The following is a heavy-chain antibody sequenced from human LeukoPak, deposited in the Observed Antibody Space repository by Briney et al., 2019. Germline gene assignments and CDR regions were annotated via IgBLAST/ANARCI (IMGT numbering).Heavy chain of an antibody. CDR2: IYTSGST. CDR3: ARARRDYYGSGSYVGNWFDP. V-gene: IGHV4-4*07. D-gene: IGHD3-10*01. Sequence: AETLSLTCTVSGGSISSYYWSWIRQPAGKGLEWIGRIYTSGSTNYNPSLKSRVTMSVDTSKNQISLKLSSVTAADTAVYDCARARRDYYGSGSYVGNWFDPCGQGHLVTVSS. CDR1: GGSISSYY. J-gene: IGHJ5*02.